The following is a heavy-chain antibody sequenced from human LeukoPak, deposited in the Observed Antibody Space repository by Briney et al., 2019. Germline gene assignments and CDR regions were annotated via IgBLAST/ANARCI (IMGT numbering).Heavy chain of an antibody. J-gene: IGHJ4*02. CDR1: GGSISSNNYY. CDR3: AREDGSGTYYRDY. CDR2: VYYTGGT. D-gene: IGHD3-10*01. V-gene: IGHV4-39*07. Sequence: SETLSLTCTVSGGSISSNNYYCGWIRQPPGKGLEWIGTVYYTGGTYYSPSLKSRATISIDTSKNQFSLRLNSVTAADTAVYFCAREDGSGTYYRDYWGQGTLVTVSS.